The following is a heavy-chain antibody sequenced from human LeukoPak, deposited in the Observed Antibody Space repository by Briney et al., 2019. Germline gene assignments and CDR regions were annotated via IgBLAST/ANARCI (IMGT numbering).Heavy chain of an antibody. CDR2: ISSSGSTI. D-gene: IGHD3-10*01. V-gene: IGHV3-11*04. CDR3: ARATHVWFGDLHPFFDI. J-gene: IGHJ3*02. CDR1: GFTFSDYY. Sequence: PGGSLRLSCAASGFTFSDYYMSWIRQAPGEGLEWVSYISSSGSTIYYADSVKGRFTISRDNSKNTLYLQMNSLRAEDTAVYYCARATHVWFGDLHPFFDIWGQGTMVTVSS.